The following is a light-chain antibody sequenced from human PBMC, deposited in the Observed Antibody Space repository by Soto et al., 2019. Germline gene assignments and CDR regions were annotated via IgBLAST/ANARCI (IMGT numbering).Light chain of an antibody. CDR1: QSISSY. Sequence: DIQMTQSPSSLSASVGDRVTITCRASQSISSYLNWYQQKPGKAPKLLIYAASSLQSVVPSRFSGSGSGTDFHLTVSSLQPEDFATYYCQQSYSTVWTFGHGTKVEIK. J-gene: IGKJ1*01. CDR2: AAS. V-gene: IGKV1-39*01. CDR3: QQSYSTVWT.